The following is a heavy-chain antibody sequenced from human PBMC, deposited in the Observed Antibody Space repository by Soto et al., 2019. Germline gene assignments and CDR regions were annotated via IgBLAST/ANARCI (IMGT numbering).Heavy chain of an antibody. V-gene: IGHV1-18*01. Sequence: QVQLVQSGAEVKKPGASVKVSCKASGYTFTSYGISWVRQAPGQGLEWMGWISAYNGNTNYAQKLQGRVTMTTDTSTSTAYMELRSLRSDDTAVYYCARGVWDIVVVPAAMRDYYYYYGMDVWGQGTTVTVSS. J-gene: IGHJ6*02. CDR3: ARGVWDIVVVPAAMRDYYYYYGMDV. CDR1: GYTFTSYG. CDR2: ISAYNGNT. D-gene: IGHD2-2*01.